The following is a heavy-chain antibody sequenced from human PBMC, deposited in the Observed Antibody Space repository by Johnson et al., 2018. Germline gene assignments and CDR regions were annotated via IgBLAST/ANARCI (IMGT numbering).Heavy chain of an antibody. CDR1: RFTISNYA. Sequence: QVQLVQSGGAVVQPGRSLRLSCEVSRFTISNYAMHWVRQAPGKGLEWVAVISYEGSVKYYADSVKGRFTISRDNSKNTLYLQMNSLRTEDTAVYYCARAGPVFGNDTNSYSYDSLDIWGQGTMVTVSS. V-gene: IGHV3-30*03. D-gene: IGHD2-8*01. J-gene: IGHJ3*02. CDR3: ARAGPVFGNDTNSYSYDSLDI. CDR2: ISYEGSVK.